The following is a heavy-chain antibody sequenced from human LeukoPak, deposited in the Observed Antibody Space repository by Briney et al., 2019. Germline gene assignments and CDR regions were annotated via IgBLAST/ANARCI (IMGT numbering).Heavy chain of an antibody. CDR3: ARDGGAVADAIDY. D-gene: IGHD6-19*01. V-gene: IGHV1-18*01. CDR1: GYTFTSYG. Sequence: GASVKVSCKASGYTFTSYGISWVRQAPGQGLEWMGWISAYNGNTKYTQKFQDRVTMTTDTSTNTAYMGLRSLRSDDTAVYYCARDGGAVADAIDYWGQGTLVTV. CDR2: ISAYNGNT. J-gene: IGHJ4*02.